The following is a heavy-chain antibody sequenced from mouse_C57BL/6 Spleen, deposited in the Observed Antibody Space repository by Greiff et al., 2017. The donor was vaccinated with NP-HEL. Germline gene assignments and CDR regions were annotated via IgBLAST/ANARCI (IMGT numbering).Heavy chain of an antibody. CDR3: ARSGNYYGSRSPMDY. CDR1: GYTFTSYW. V-gene: IGHV1-72*01. Sequence: QVQLQQPGAELVKPGASVKLSCKASGYTFTSYWMHWVKQRPGRGLDGIGRIDPNSGGTKYNEKFKSKATLTVDKPSSTAYMQLSSLTSEDSAVYYCARSGNYYGSRSPMDYWGQGTSVTVSS. J-gene: IGHJ4*01. CDR2: IDPNSGGT. D-gene: IGHD1-1*01.